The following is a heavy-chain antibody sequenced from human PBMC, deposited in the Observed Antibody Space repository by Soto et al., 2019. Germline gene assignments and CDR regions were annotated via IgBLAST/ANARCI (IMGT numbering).Heavy chain of an antibody. CDR3: ASQGGYSYGSSFDI. V-gene: IGHV4-59*01. D-gene: IGHD5-18*01. J-gene: IGHJ3*02. CDR2: IYYSGST. CDR1: GGSISSYY. Sequence: SETLSLTCTVSGGSISSYYWSWIRQPPGKGLEWIGYIYYSGSTNYNPSLKSRVTISVDTSKNQFSLKLSSVTAADTAVYYCASQGGYSYGSSFDIWGQGTMDTVSS.